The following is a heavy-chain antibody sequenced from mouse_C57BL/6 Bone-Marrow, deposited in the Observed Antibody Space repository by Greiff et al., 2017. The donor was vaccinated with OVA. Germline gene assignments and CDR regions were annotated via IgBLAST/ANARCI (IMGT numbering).Heavy chain of an antibody. Sequence: QVQLQQPGAELVKPGASVKLSCKASGYTFTSYWMHWVKQRPGQGLEWIGMIHPNSGSTNYNEKFKSKATLTVDKSSSTAYMQLSSLTSEDSAVYDCARGGYSHYWYVDVWGTGTTVTVSS. CDR3: ARGGYSHYWYVDV. D-gene: IGHD2-3*01. CDR1: GYTFTSYW. V-gene: IGHV1-64*01. J-gene: IGHJ1*03. CDR2: IHPNSGST.